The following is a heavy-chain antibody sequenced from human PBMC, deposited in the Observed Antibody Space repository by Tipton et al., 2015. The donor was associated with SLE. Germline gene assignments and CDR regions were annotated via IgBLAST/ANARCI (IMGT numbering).Heavy chain of an antibody. CDR2: IYYSGNT. Sequence: LRLSCTVSGGSVSSNYWSWIRQHPGKGLEWIGYIYYSGNTYYNPSLKSRVTISVDTSKNQFSLKLSSVTAADTAVYYCARASTAISPFDYWGQGTLATVSS. J-gene: IGHJ4*02. V-gene: IGHV4-31*02. CDR3: ARASTAISPFDY. D-gene: IGHD2-2*02. CDR1: GGSVSSNY.